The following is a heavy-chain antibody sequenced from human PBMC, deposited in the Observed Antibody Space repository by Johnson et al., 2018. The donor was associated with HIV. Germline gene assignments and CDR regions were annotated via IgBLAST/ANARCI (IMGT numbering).Heavy chain of an antibody. CDR2: ISYDVSNK. CDR3: ARDREYGLAWGWALDI. J-gene: IGHJ3*02. V-gene: IGHV3-30*14. Sequence: QVQLVESGGGLVQPGGSLRLSCAASAFTVSSNYMSWVRQAPGKGLEWVAVISYDVSNKYYADSVKGRFNISRGNSKNKLYLQMNSLRPEDTAVYYCARDREYGLAWGWALDIWGQGTMVTMSS. D-gene: IGHD6-19*01. CDR1: AFTVSSNY.